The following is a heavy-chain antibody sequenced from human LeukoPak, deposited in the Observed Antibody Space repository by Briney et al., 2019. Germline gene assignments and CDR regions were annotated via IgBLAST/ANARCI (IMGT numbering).Heavy chain of an antibody. J-gene: IGHJ3*02. Sequence: GGSLRLSCAASGFTFSSYSMNWVRQAPGKGLEWVSSISSSSSYIYYADSVKGRFTLSRDNSKNTLYLQMNSLRAEDTAVYFCAKDGRGYDFWSGFLRNDAFDIWGQGTMVTVSS. CDR1: GFTFSSYS. V-gene: IGHV3-21*04. CDR3: AKDGRGYDFWSGFLRNDAFDI. D-gene: IGHD3-3*01. CDR2: ISSSSSYI.